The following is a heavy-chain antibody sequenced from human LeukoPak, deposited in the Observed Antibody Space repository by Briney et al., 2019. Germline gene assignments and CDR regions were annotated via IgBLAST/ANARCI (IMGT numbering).Heavy chain of an antibody. CDR1: GFTVSGNY. V-gene: IGHV3-53*01. Sequence: GGSLRLSCAASGFTVSGNYMSWVRQAPGKGLEWVSVIYPGGNKYYTGSVKGRFTISRDNSKNTVYLQMNSLRAEDTALYYCASPSSGQSFDIWGQGTMVTVSS. J-gene: IGHJ3*02. CDR2: IYPGGNK. CDR3: ASPSSGQSFDI. D-gene: IGHD6-19*01.